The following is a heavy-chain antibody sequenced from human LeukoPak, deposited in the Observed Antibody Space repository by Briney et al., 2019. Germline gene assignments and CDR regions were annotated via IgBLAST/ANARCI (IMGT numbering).Heavy chain of an antibody. CDR2: INPSGGST. V-gene: IGHV1-46*01. D-gene: IGHD2-15*01. CDR1: GYTFTSYY. J-gene: IGHJ4*02. CDR3: ARGSVVVAATPRVDY. Sequence: ASVKVSCKASGYTFTSYYMHWVRQAPGQGLEWMGIINPSGGSTNYAQKFQGRVTITRDTSTSTVYMELSSLRSEDTAVYYCARGSVVVAATPRVDYWGQGTLVTVSS.